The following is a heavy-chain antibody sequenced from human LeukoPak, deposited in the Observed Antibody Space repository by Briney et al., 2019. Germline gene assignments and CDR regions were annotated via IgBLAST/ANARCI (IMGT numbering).Heavy chain of an antibody. CDR1: GYTFTGYY. J-gene: IGHJ6*02. Sequence: ASVKVSCKASGYTFTGYYIHWVRQAPGQGLEWMGWINPNSGGTNYAQKFQGRVTMTRDTSISTAYMELSRLRSDDTAVYYCARVFQAYCGGDCYAYYYGMDVWGQGTTVTVSS. CDR3: ARVFQAYCGGDCYAYYYGMDV. V-gene: IGHV1-2*02. D-gene: IGHD2-21*02. CDR2: INPNSGGT.